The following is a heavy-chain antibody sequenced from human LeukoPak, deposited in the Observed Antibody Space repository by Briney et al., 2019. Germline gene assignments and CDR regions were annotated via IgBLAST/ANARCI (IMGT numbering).Heavy chain of an antibody. CDR3: ARDQNWFDP. V-gene: IGHV4-30-2*01. J-gene: IGHJ5*02. Sequence: PQSLSVTCGVSGGSISGVGYSWSWLWQPPGKGLGWIVYIYYSGTTSYNPSLKSPFTISADRSKNQFTLKLTSVTAADTAVYYCARDQNWFDPWGQGTLVTVSS. CDR2: IYYSGTT. CDR1: GGSISGVGYS.